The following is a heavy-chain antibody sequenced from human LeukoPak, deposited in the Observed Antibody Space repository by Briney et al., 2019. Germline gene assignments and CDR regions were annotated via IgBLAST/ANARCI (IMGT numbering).Heavy chain of an antibody. D-gene: IGHD3-10*01. Sequence: QPGGSLRLSCAASGFTFSSYGMHWVRQAPGKGLEWVAVIWYDGSNKYYADSVKGRFTISRDNSKNTLYLQMNSLRAEDTAVYYCARDQGYYAPVDYWGQGTLVTVSS. CDR3: ARDQGYYAPVDY. CDR1: GFTFSSYG. V-gene: IGHV3-33*01. CDR2: IWYDGSNK. J-gene: IGHJ4*02.